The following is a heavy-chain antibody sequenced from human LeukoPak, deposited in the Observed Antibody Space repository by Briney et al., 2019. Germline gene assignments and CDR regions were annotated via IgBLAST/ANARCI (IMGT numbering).Heavy chain of an antibody. CDR3: ARVRRGYYYDSSGYYYCFDY. CDR2: IYYSGST. Sequence: SETLSLTCAVYGGSFSGYYWSWIRQPPGKGLEWIGSIYYSGSTYYNPSLKSRVTISVDTSKNQFSLKLSSVTAADTAVYYCARVRRGYYYDSSGYYYCFDYWGQGTLVTVSS. V-gene: IGHV4-34*01. D-gene: IGHD3-22*01. J-gene: IGHJ4*02. CDR1: GGSFSGYY.